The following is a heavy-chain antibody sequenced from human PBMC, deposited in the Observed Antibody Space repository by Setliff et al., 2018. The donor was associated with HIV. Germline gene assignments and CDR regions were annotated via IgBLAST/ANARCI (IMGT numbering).Heavy chain of an antibody. CDR2: INWNGGST. CDR1: GFTFDDYG. J-gene: IGHJ4*02. CDR3: ARWGDTPTFYNFWSGYYFDY. D-gene: IGHD3-3*01. V-gene: IGHV3-20*04. Sequence: GGSLRLSCAASGFTFDDYGMSWVRQAPGKGLEWVSGINWNGGSTRYADSVKGRFTISRDNAKTSLYLQINSLRAEDTAVYFCARWGDTPTFYNFWSGYYFDYWGQGALVTVSS.